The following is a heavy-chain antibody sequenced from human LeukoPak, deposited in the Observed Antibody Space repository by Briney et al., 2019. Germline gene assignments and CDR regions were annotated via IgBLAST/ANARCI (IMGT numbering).Heavy chain of an antibody. CDR1: GFTFSSYS. D-gene: IGHD4-17*01. Sequence: PGGSLRLPCAASGFTFSSYSMNWVRQAPGKGLGWVSSISSSRHIYYADSVKGRFTIFRDDAKNSLFLQMDSLRVEDTAMYYCARDFSTVTTAYLHHWGQGTLLTVS. V-gene: IGHV3-21*04. CDR2: ISSSRHI. CDR3: ARDFSTVTTAYLHH. J-gene: IGHJ1*01.